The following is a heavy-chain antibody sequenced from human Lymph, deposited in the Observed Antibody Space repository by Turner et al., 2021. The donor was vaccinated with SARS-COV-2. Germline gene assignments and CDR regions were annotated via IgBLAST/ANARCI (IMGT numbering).Heavy chain of an antibody. J-gene: IGHJ1*01. CDR2: FFYSGST. D-gene: IGHD1-26*01. Sequence: QLHLQESGPGLVKPSETLSLTCTVSGGSISSSSYYWGWIRQPPGKGLEWIGNFFYSGSTYYNPSLKSRVTISEDTSKNQFSLKLTSVTAADTAVYYCGVGPTRWYFQHWGQGTLVTVSS. V-gene: IGHV4-39*01. CDR3: GVGPTRWYFQH. CDR1: GGSISSSSYY.